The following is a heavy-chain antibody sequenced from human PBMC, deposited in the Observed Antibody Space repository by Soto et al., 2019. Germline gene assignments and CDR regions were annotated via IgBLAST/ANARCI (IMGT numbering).Heavy chain of an antibody. D-gene: IGHD2-2*01. J-gene: IGHJ1*01. CDR3: ARDPSDCISTSCYGPLTRPGFFQH. CDR2: INPSGGST. Sequence: SLKVSWKGVGYAFTSYYMHWVRQAPEQGLEWMGIINPSGGSTSYAQKFQGRVTMTRDTSTSTVYMELSSLRSEDTAVYYCARDPSDCISTSCYGPLTRPGFFQHWGQGTLVTVSS. CDR1: GYAFTSYY. V-gene: IGHV1-46*03.